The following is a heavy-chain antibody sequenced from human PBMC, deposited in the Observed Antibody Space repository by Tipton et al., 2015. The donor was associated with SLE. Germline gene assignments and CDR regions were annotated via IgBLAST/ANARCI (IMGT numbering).Heavy chain of an antibody. J-gene: IGHJ4*02. V-gene: IGHV4-59*01. CDR2: IYYRGST. CDR1: GGSINSYY. CDR3: ARDKTSNYYDSSGSLDY. D-gene: IGHD3-22*01. Sequence: TLSLTCTVSGGSINSYYWSWIQQPPGKGLEWIGYIYYRGSTNYNPSLKSRVTISVDTSKNQFSLKLSSVTAADTAVYYCARDKTSNYYDSSGSLDYWGQGTLVTVSS.